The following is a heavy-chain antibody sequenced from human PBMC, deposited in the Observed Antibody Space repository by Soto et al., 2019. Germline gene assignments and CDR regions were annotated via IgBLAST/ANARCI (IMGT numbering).Heavy chain of an antibody. D-gene: IGHD3-22*01. CDR3: ARPDEGGYSSNHHYYYALDV. CDR2: IIPIFDIT. V-gene: IGHV1-69*01. J-gene: IGHJ6*02. Sequence: QVQLVQSGAEVKKPGSSVKVSYKASGGTFRSYSISWVRQAPGQGLEWMGGIIPIFDITNYAQKFQGRVTITADESTSTAYMKLSSLGSDDTAVYYCARPDEGGYSSNHHYYYALDVWGQGTTVTV. CDR1: GGTFRSYS.